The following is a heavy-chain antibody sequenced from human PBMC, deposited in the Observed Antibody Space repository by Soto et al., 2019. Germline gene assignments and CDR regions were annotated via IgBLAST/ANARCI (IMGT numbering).Heavy chain of an antibody. V-gene: IGHV3-21*01. J-gene: IGHJ3*02. D-gene: IGHD1-20*01. CDR2: ISSSSSYI. CDR3: ARDQGYNWNDDDAFDI. CDR1: GFTFSSYS. Sequence: GGSLRLSCAASGFTFSSYSMNWVRQAPGKGLEWVSSISSSSSYIYYADSVKGRFTISRDNAKNSLYLQMNSLRAEDTAVYYCARDQGYNWNDDDAFDIWGQGTMVTVSS.